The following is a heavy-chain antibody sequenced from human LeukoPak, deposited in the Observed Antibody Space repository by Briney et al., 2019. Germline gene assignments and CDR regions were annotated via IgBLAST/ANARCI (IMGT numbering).Heavy chain of an antibody. CDR2: IKSKTDGGTT. CDR1: GFSFTNAW. V-gene: IGHV3-15*01. Sequence: GGSLRLSCVASGFSFTNAWMGWVRQAPGKGLEWVGRIKSKTDGGTTDYAAPVKGRFTISRDDSKNTLYLQMNSLKTEDTAVYYCTTELPIYDYDFWSGYYTGWFDPWGQGTLVTVSS. CDR3: TTELPIYDYDFWSGYYTGWFDP. D-gene: IGHD3-3*01. J-gene: IGHJ5*02.